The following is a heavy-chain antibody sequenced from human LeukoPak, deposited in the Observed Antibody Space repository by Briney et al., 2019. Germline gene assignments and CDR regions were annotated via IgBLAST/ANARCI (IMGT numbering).Heavy chain of an antibody. CDR2: INHSGST. D-gene: IGHD3-22*01. V-gene: IGHV4-34*01. CDR3: ARVRGSYYYDSSGYYRFDY. Sequence: SETLSLTCAVYGGSFSGYYWSWIRQPPGKGLEWSGEINHSGSTNYNPSLKSRVTISVDTSKNQFSLKLSSVTAADTAVYYCARVRGSYYYDSSGYYRFDYWGQGTLVTVSS. J-gene: IGHJ4*02. CDR1: GGSFSGYY.